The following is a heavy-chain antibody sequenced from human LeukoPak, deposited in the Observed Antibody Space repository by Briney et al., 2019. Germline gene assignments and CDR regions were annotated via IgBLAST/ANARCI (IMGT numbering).Heavy chain of an antibody. D-gene: IGHD3-16*02. J-gene: IGHJ6*02. CDR3: TRTGYRHGMDV. V-gene: IGHV3-74*01. CDR1: GFTFNNYW. CDR2: TSTDGSTT. Sequence: TGGSLRLSCAASGFTFNNYWIHWVRQAPGKGLVWVSSTSTDGSTTVYGDSVKGRFTISRDNGKNTLDLQLNSLRVKDTAVYFCTRTGYRHGMDVWGQGTTVTVSS.